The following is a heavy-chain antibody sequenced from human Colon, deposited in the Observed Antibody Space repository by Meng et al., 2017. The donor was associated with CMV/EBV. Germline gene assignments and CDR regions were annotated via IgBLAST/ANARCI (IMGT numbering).Heavy chain of an antibody. D-gene: IGHD6-19*01. CDR3: ATGKAVAGKSYYYYGMGV. Sequence: GESLKISCAASGFTFSSYSMNWVRQAPGKGLEWVSSISSSSSYIYYADSVKGRFTISRDNAKNSVYLQMNNLRAEDTAVYYCATGKAVAGKSYYYYGMGVWGQGTTVTVSS. CDR1: GFTFSSYS. V-gene: IGHV3-21*01. J-gene: IGHJ6*02. CDR2: ISSSSSYI.